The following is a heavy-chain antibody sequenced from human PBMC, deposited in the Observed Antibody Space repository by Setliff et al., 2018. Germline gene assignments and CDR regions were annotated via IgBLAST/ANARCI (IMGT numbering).Heavy chain of an antibody. J-gene: IGHJ4*02. CDR1: GFTLSSSA. D-gene: IGHD5-12*01. Sequence: GGSLRLSCAASGFTLSSSAMAWVRQAPGKGLEWVSAISSSSSYIYYADSVKGRFTISRDNAKNSLYLQMNSLRVEDTAMYYCVGGRGWLPDYWGQGTRVTVSS. CDR3: VGGRGWLPDY. V-gene: IGHV3-21*01. CDR2: ISSSSSYI.